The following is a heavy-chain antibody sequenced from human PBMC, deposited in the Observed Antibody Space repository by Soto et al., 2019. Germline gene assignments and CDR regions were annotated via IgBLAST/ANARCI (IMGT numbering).Heavy chain of an antibody. CDR2: ISGSGTST. CDR1: GFTFSTYA. Sequence: EVQLLESGGGLVQPGGSLRLSCAASGFTFSTYAINWVRQAPGKGLEWVSAISGSGTSTYYADSVKGRFTISRDNSKNTLYLQMNSLRAEDTAVYYCAKAYGDYPYYYAMDVWGQGTTVTVSS. D-gene: IGHD4-17*01. CDR3: AKAYGDYPYYYAMDV. J-gene: IGHJ6*02. V-gene: IGHV3-23*01.